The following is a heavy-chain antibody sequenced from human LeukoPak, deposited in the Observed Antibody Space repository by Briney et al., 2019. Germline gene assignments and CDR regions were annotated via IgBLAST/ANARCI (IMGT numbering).Heavy chain of an antibody. J-gene: IGHJ4*02. D-gene: IGHD6-13*01. CDR2: IYTSGST. CDR3: ARSGYSSSWLVGY. CDR1: GGSISSGSYY. V-gene: IGHV4-61*02. Sequence: SQTLSLTCTVSGGSISSGSYYWSWIRQPAGKGLEWIGRIYTSGSTNYNPSLKSRVTISVDTSKNQFSLKLSSVTAADTAVYYCARSGYSSSWLVGYWGQGTLVTVSS.